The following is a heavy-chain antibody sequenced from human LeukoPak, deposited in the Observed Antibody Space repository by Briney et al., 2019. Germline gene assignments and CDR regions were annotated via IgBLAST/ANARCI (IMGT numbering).Heavy chain of an antibody. CDR1: GFTFSSYW. Sequence: GGSLRLSCAASGFTFSSYWMSWVRQAPGKGLEWVANIKQDGSEKYYVDSVKGRFTISGDNAKNSLYLQMNSLRAEDTAVYYCARDRRTDIAAAGTSSFFDYWGQGTLVTVSS. D-gene: IGHD6-13*01. CDR3: ARDRRTDIAAAGTSSFFDY. CDR2: IKQDGSEK. J-gene: IGHJ4*02. V-gene: IGHV3-7*01.